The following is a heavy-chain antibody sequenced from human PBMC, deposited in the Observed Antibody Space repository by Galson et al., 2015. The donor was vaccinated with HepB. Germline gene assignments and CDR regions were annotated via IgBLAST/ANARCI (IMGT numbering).Heavy chain of an antibody. J-gene: IGHJ2*01. D-gene: IGHD1-26*01. CDR1: GFTFSRYW. CDR3: AREWPTYWYFDL. V-gene: IGHV3-74*01. Sequence: SLRLSCAASGFTFSRYWMHWVRQAPGKGLVWVSRINSDGSTTSYADSVKGRFTISRDNAKNTLYLQMNSLRAEDTAVYYCAREWPTYWYFDLWGRGTLVTVSS. CDR2: INSDGSTT.